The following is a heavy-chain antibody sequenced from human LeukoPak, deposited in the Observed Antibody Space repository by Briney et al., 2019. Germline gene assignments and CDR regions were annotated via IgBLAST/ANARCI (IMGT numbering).Heavy chain of an antibody. CDR3: ARVWGARYSSSWIYYYGMDV. D-gene: IGHD6-13*01. V-gene: IGHV4-34*01. J-gene: IGHJ6*02. Sequence: SETLSLTCAVYGGSFSGYYWSWIRQPPGKGLEWIGEINHSGSTNYNPSLKSRVTISVDTSKNQFSLKLSSVTAADTAVYYCARVWGARYSSSWIYYYGMDVWGQGTTVTVSS. CDR2: INHSGST. CDR1: GGSFSGYY.